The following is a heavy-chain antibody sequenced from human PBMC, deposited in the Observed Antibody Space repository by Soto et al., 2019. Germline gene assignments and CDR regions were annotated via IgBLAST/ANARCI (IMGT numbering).Heavy chain of an antibody. CDR1: GYTFTGSY. Sequence: QVQLVQSGAEVKKPGASVKVSCKASGYTFTGSYMHWERQAPGQGPEWKGWINPNSGGTTYAQKLQGRVTVTRDTSISTAYMELSSLRSDDTAVYYCARGGSSSLDYWGQGTLVTVSS. V-gene: IGHV1-2*02. D-gene: IGHD6-6*01. CDR3: ARGGSSSLDY. J-gene: IGHJ4*02. CDR2: INPNSGGT.